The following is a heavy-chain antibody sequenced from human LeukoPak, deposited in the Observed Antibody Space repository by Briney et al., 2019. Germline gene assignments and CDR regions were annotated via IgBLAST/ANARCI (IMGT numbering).Heavy chain of an antibody. CDR3: ARASPTYYDFWSGHRNYYYYYYMDV. CDR2: INHSGST. D-gene: IGHD3-3*01. V-gene: IGHV4-34*01. Sequence: PSETLSLTCAVYGGSFSGYYWSWIRQPPGKGLEWIGEINHSGSTNYNPSLKSRATISVDTSKNQFSLKLSSVTAADTAVYYCARASPTYYDFWSGHRNYYYYYYMDVWGKGTTVTVSS. J-gene: IGHJ6*03. CDR1: GGSFSGYY.